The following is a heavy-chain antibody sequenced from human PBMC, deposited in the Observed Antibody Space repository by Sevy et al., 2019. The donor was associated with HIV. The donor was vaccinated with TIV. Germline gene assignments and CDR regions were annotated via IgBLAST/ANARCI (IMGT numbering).Heavy chain of an antibody. Sequence: GGSLRLSCAASGFTFSNYGMHWVRQAPGKGLEWVAVIWNDGSNKYYAYSVKGRFTISRDNSNNTLYLQMNSLRVEDTAVYFCARGGDFNDRSAKRDFDYWGQGTLVTVSS. V-gene: IGHV3-33*01. CDR2: IWNDGSNK. CDR3: ARGGDFNDRSAKRDFDY. J-gene: IGHJ4*02. CDR1: GFTFSNYG. D-gene: IGHD3-22*01.